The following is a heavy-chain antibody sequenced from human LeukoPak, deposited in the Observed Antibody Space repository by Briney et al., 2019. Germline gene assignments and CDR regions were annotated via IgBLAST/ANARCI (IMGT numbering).Heavy chain of an antibody. J-gene: IGHJ3*02. D-gene: IGHD2-15*01. CDR1: GFTFSSYS. V-gene: IGHV3-21*01. CDR2: ISSSSSYI. Sequence: GGSLRLSCAASGFTFSSYSMNWVRQAPGKGLEWVSSISSSSSYIYYADSVKGRFTISRDNAKNSLYLQMNSLRAEDTAVYYCARGRGVGSGKEMTRKGAFDIWGQGTMVTVSS. CDR3: ARGRGVGSGKEMTRKGAFDI.